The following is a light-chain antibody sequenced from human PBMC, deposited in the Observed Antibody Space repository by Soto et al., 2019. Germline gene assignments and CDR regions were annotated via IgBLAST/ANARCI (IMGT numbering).Light chain of an antibody. CDR2: SNN. J-gene: IGLJ1*01. CDR1: SSNIGSNT. Sequence: QSVLTQPPSASGTPGQRVTISCSGSSSNIGSNTVNWYQQLPGTAPKLLIYSNNQRPSGVPDRFSGSKSGTSASLAISGLQSEDEADYYGAAWDDSLNGYVFGTGTKLPVL. V-gene: IGLV1-44*01. CDR3: AAWDDSLNGYV.